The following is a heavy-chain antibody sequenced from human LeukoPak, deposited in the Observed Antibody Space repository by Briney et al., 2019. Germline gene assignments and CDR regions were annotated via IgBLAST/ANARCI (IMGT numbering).Heavy chain of an antibody. V-gene: IGHV3-7*04. CDR3: TRVGYIDEGIDY. CDR2: IKQDGSKK. J-gene: IGHJ4*02. CDR1: GFPFSSYW. Sequence: GGSLRLSCVASGFPFSSYWMTWVRQAPGKGLEWVANIKQDGSKKSYVDSVKGRFTISRDNVKNSLYLQMNSLRAEDTAIYYCTRVGYIDEGIDYWGQGTLVTVSS. D-gene: IGHD5-24*01.